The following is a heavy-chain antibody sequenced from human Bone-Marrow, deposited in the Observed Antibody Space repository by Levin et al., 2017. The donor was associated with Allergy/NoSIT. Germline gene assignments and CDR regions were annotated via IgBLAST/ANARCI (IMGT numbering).Heavy chain of an antibody. CDR1: GFTFSSYP. CDR3: AREGLFMVRVFDY. D-gene: IGHD3-10*01. J-gene: IGHJ4*02. V-gene: IGHV3-33*01. CDR2: IWYDGSNK. Sequence: LSLTCAASGFTFSSYPMHWVRQAPGKGLDWVAVIWYDGSNKHYADSVKGRFTISRDNSKNTLYLQMNSLRAEDTAIYYCAREGLFMVRVFDYWGRGTLVTVSS.